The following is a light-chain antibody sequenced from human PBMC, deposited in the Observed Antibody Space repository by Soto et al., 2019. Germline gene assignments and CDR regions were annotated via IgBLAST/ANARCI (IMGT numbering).Light chain of an antibody. CDR3: QNYGTTPWA. CDR1: QSVGRNY. V-gene: IGKV3-20*01. CDR2: AAS. Sequence: EIVLTQFPGTLSLSPGERATLSCRASQSVGRNYVAWYQQKPGQAPRVIIYAASNRASGIPDGFSGSGSGSDLTLTISRLEPQDFAVYYCQNYGTTPWAFGQGTKVEIK. J-gene: IGKJ1*01.